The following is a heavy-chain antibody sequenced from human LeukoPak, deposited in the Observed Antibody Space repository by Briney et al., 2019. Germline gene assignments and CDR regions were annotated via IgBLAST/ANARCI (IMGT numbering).Heavy chain of an antibody. CDR1: GYTFTGYA. J-gene: IGHJ6*02. D-gene: IGHD6-13*01. V-gene: IGHV7-4-1*01. CDR2: INTNTGNP. Sequence: GASVKVSCTASGYTFTGYAMNWVRQAPGQGLEWMGWINTNTGNPTYAQGFTGRFVFSLDTSVSTAYLQICSLKAEDTAVYYCARGGEAAAGYYYYYGMDVWGQGTTVTVSS. CDR3: ARGGEAAAGYYYYYGMDV.